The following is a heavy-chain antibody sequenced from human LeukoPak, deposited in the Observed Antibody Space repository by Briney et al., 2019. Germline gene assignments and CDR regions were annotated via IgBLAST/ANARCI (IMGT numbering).Heavy chain of an antibody. Sequence: SETLSLTCTVSGGSISSSSYYWGWIRQPPGKGLEWIGNIYYSGSTNYNPSLKSRVTISVDTSKNQFSLKLSSVTAADTAVYYCARGPNYYDSSGYRSRTFDPWGQGTLVTVSS. D-gene: IGHD3-22*01. V-gene: IGHV4-39*07. CDR2: IYYSGST. CDR3: ARGPNYYDSSGYRSRTFDP. CDR1: GGSISSSSYY. J-gene: IGHJ5*02.